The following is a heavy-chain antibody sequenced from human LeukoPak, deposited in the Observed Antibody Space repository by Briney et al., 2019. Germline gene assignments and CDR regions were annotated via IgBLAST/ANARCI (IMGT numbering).Heavy chain of an antibody. CDR1: GGSISSYY. D-gene: IGHD5-12*01. CDR2: IYYSGST. CDR3: ARVFFSGYEESAFDI. Sequence: PSETLSLTCTVSGGSISSYYWSWIRQPPGKGLEWNGYIYYSGSTNYNPSLKSRVTISVDTSKNQFSLKLSSVTAPDTAVYYCARVFFSGYEESAFDIWGQGIMVTVSS. J-gene: IGHJ3*02. V-gene: IGHV4-59*01.